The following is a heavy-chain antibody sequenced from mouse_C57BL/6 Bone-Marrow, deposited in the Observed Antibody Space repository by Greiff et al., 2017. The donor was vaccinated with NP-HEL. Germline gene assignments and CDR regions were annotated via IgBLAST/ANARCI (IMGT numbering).Heavy chain of an antibody. D-gene: IGHD1-1*01. CDR1: GYAFSSYW. V-gene: IGHV1-80*01. CDR3: ALRGRMDY. CDR2: IYPGDGDT. Sequence: QVHVKQSGAELVKPGASVKISCKASGYAFSSYWMNWVKQRPGKGLEWIGQIYPGDGDTNYNGKFKGQATLTADKSSSTASMQLSSLNSEVSAVYFCALRGRMDYWGQGTSVTVSS. J-gene: IGHJ4*01.